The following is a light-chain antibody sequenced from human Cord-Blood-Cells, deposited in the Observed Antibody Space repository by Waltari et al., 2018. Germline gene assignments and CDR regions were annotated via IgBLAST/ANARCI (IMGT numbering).Light chain of an antibody. CDR1: SSGGGSYNL. CDR2: EGS. J-gene: IGLJ1*01. CDR3: CSYAGSSTYV. V-gene: IGLV2-23*01. Sequence: QSALTQPASSSGAPGRSTTISCTGNSSGGGSYNLFPWYQQHPGKATKLMTDEGSKRPSGVSNRFSGSKYGNPASLTISGLQAEDEADYYCCSYAGSSTYVFGTGTKVTVL.